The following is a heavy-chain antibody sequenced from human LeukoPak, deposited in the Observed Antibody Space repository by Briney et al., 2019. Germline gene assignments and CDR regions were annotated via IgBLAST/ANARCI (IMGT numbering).Heavy chain of an antibody. V-gene: IGHV3-21*01. Sequence: PGGSLRLSCAASGFTFSSYSMNWVRQAPGKGLEWVSSISSSSSYIYYADSVKGRFTISRDNAKNSLYLQMNSLRAEDTAVYYCAKPGYSSGWYLFDYWGQGTLVTVSS. J-gene: IGHJ4*02. CDR2: ISSSSSYI. CDR1: GFTFSSYS. D-gene: IGHD6-19*01. CDR3: AKPGYSSGWYLFDY.